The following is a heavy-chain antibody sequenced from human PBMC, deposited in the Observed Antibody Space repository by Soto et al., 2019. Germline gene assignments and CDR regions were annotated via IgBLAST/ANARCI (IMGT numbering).Heavy chain of an antibody. CDR2: IYHSGIT. D-gene: IGHD2-15*01. J-gene: IGHJ5*02. CDR1: GGSISSGGYS. Sequence: PSETLSLTCAVSGGSISSGGYSWSWIRQPPGKGLERIGYIYHSGITYYNPSLKSRVTISVDRSKNQFSLKLSSVTAADTAVYYCARVGPYCSGGTCKVSWFDPWGQGTLVTVSS. CDR3: ARVGPYCSGGTCKVSWFDP. V-gene: IGHV4-30-2*01.